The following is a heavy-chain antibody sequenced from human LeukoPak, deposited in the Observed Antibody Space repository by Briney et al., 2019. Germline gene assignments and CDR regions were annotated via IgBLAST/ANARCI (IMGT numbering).Heavy chain of an antibody. Sequence: GGSLRLSCAASGFTFTTYTMNWVRQAPGKGLEWVSVIYSDGSTYYADSVKGRFTVSRHNFKNTLYLQMNSLRAEDTAVYYCARGEGGSYPVYWGQGTLVTVSS. D-gene: IGHD1-26*01. V-gene: IGHV3-53*04. CDR2: IYSDGST. CDR3: ARGEGGSYPVY. J-gene: IGHJ4*02. CDR1: GFTFTTYT.